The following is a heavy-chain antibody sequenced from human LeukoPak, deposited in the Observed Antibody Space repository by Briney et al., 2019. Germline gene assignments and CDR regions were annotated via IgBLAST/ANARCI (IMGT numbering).Heavy chain of an antibody. Sequence: GGSLRLSCAASGFTFSSYSMNWVRQAPGKGLEWVSFISSSSSYIYYADSVKGRFTISRDNAKNSLYLQMNSLRAEDTAVYYCARAQPLTIRSLDYWGQGTLVTVSS. V-gene: IGHV3-21*01. CDR2: ISSSSSYI. CDR1: GFTFSSYS. D-gene: IGHD3-3*01. CDR3: ARAQPLTIRSLDY. J-gene: IGHJ4*02.